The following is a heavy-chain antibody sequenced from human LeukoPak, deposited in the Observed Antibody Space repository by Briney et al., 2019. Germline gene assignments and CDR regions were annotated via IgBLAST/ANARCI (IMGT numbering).Heavy chain of an antibody. CDR1: GFTFNTYA. J-gene: IGHJ5*01. V-gene: IGHV3-23*01. CDR2: ISGSGGTT. CDR3: AKKGIAAAGNYWFDS. Sequence: GGSLRLSCAASGFTFNTYAMRWVRQAPGKGLEWVSAISGSGGTTYYADSVKGRFTISRDNSKNTLYLQMNSLRAEDTAVYYCAKKGIAAAGNYWFDSWGQGTLVTVSS. D-gene: IGHD6-13*01.